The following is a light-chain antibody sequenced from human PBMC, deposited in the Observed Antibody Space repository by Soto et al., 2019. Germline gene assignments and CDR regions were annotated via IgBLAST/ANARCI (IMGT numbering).Light chain of an antibody. CDR1: KLGDKY. J-gene: IGLJ2*01. V-gene: IGLV3-1*01. CDR2: QDS. CDR3: QAWDSSTVV. Sequence: YELTQPPSVSVSPGQTASITCSGDKLGDKYACWYQQKPGQSPVLGIYQDSKRPSGIPERFSGSNSGNTATLTISGTQAMDEADYYCQAWDSSTVVFGGGTKLTVL.